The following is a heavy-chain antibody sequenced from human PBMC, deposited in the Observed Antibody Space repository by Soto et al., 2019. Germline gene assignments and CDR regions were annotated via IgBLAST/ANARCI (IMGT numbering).Heavy chain of an antibody. CDR3: ARGKGGIVGAK. J-gene: IGHJ4*02. CDR2: INHSGST. Sequence: PSETLSLTCAVYGGSFSGYYWSWIRQPPGKGLEWIGEINHSGSTNYNPSLKSRVTISVDTSKNQFSLKLSSVTAADTAVYYCARGKGGIVGAKWGQGTLVTVS. CDR1: GGSFSGYY. V-gene: IGHV4-34*01. D-gene: IGHD1-26*01.